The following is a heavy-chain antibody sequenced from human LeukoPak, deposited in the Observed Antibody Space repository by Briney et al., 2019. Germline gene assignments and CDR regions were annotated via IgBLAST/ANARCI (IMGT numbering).Heavy chain of an antibody. CDR2: IYTSGNT. D-gene: IGHD3-10*01. CDR3: ARHWGGPFDY. CDR1: GGSISSGSYY. J-gene: IGHJ4*02. V-gene: IGHV4-61*02. Sequence: SQTLSLTCTVSGGSISSGSYYWSWIRQPAGKGLEWIGRIYTSGNTNYNPSLKSRVTISLDTSKNQFSLKLNSVTAADTAVYYCARHWGGPFDYWGQGTLVTVSS.